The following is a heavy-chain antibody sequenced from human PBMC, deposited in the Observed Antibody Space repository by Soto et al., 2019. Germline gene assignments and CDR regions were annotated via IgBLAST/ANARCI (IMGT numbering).Heavy chain of an antibody. Sequence: SETLSLTCAVYGGSFSGYYWSWIRQPPGKGLEWIGEINHSGSTNYNPSLKSRVTISVDRSKNQFTLQLTSVTVEDTAVYYCATSYGNAWYTYWGQGTQVTVSS. CDR2: INHSGST. CDR1: GGSFSGYY. CDR3: ATSYGNAWYTY. D-gene: IGHD6-13*01. J-gene: IGHJ4*02. V-gene: IGHV4-34*01.